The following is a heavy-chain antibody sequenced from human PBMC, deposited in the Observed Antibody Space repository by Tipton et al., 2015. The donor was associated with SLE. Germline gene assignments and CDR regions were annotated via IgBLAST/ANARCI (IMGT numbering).Heavy chain of an antibody. Sequence: TLSLTCSVSGGSIRSYYWSWIRQPPGKGLEWIGYFYYSGSTNYNPSLKSRVTISVDTSKNQFTLNLGSVTVVDTAVYYCAREHISSLRDAFEIWGPGTMVTVS. CDR1: GGSIRSYY. CDR3: AREHISSLRDAFEI. CDR2: FYYSGST. D-gene: IGHD2-15*01. V-gene: IGHV4-59*01. J-gene: IGHJ3*02.